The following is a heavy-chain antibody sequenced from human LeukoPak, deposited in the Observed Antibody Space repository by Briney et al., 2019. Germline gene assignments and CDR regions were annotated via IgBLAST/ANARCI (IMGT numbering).Heavy chain of an antibody. D-gene: IGHD3-10*01. CDR1: GFTFSSYA. CDR2: ISSSGGST. V-gene: IGHV3-23*01. J-gene: IGHJ4*02. Sequence: GGSLRLSCAASGFTFSSYAMSWVRQPPGKGLEWVSTISSSGGSTYYADSVKGRLTISRDNSKNTLYLQMNSLRAEDTAVYYCAKSDYYYGSGSYYKTPFDYWGQGTLVTVSS. CDR3: AKSDYYYGSGSYYKTPFDY.